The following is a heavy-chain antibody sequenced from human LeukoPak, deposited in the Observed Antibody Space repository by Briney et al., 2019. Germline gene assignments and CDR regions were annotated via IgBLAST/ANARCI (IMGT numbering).Heavy chain of an antibody. Sequence: PSETLSLTCTVSGYSISSGYYWGWIRQPPGKGLEWIGSIYHSGSTYYNPSLKSRVTISVDTSKNQFSLKLSSVTAADTAVYYCARDYVVRGVPDYWGQGTLVTVSS. CDR3: ARDYVVRGVPDY. CDR1: GYSISSGYY. CDR2: IYHSGST. J-gene: IGHJ4*02. D-gene: IGHD3-10*01. V-gene: IGHV4-38-2*02.